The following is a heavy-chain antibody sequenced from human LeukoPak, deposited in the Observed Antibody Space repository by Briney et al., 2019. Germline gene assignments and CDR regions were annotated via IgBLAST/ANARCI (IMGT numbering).Heavy chain of an antibody. V-gene: IGHV4-34*01. CDR3: ARAYYYDSSAAIDY. CDR2: INHRGGT. CDR1: GGSFSGYY. J-gene: IGHJ4*02. D-gene: IGHD3-22*01. Sequence: PSETLSLTCAVYGGSFSGYYWSWIRQPPGKGLEWIGEINHRGGTGYNPSLKSRVTMSVDTSKNVFSLKLTSVTAADRAVYYCARAYYYDSSAAIDYWGQGILVTVSS.